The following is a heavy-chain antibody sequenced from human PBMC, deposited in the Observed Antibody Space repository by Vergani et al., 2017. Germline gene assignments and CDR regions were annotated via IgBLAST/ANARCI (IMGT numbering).Heavy chain of an antibody. CDR3: ARDQGHYYDSSGFDY. D-gene: IGHD3-22*01. Sequence: QVQLQESGPGLVKPSETLSLTCTVSGGPISSYYWSWIRQPPGKGLEWIGYIYYSGSTNYNPSLKSRVTISVDTSKNQFSLKLSSVTAADTAVYYCARDQGHYYDSSGFDYWGQGTLVTVSS. V-gene: IGHV4-59*01. J-gene: IGHJ4*02. CDR2: IYYSGST. CDR1: GGPISSYY.